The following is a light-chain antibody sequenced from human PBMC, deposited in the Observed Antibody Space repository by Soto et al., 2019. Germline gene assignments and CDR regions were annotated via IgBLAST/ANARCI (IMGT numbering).Light chain of an antibody. CDR2: RNN. CDR1: SSNIGSNY. J-gene: IGLJ1*01. CDR3: AAWDDSLSGYG. V-gene: IGLV1-47*01. Sequence: QSVLTQPPSASGTPGQRVTISCSGSSSNIGSNYVYSYQQLPGTAPKLLIYRNNQRPSGVPDRFAGSKSGTAASLAISGLRSEDEADYYCAAWDDSLSGYGFGTGTKLTVL.